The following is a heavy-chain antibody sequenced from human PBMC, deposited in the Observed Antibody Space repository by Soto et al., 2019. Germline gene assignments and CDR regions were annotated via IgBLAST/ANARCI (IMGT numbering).Heavy chain of an antibody. CDR1: GLTFSTYA. V-gene: IGHV3-23*01. CDR3: AKSPVGLEGYNSDYYGMDV. J-gene: IGHJ6*02. CDR2: FGGSGTGGRT. D-gene: IGHD1-1*01. Sequence: EVHLLESGGDLVQPGGSLRLSCTASGLTFSTYAMSWVRQAPGKGLEWVSAFGGSGTGGRTYYADSVKGRFTISRDNSKNTVYLQMNSLRADYTAVYYCAKSPVGLEGYNSDYYGMDVWGQGTTVTVSS.